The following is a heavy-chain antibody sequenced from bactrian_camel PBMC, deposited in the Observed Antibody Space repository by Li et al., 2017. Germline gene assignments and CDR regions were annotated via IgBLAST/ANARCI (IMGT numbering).Heavy chain of an antibody. Sequence: VQLVESGGGSVQAGGSLRLSCSVSGYTDCNYAMSWYRQAPGKEREFVSEVDSAGGTTYAESVKGRFTISQDNAKTTVSLQMNSLKPEDTATYYCKAEDTYQLRGFCPPLWGQGTQVTVS. CDR1: GYTDCNYA. CDR2: VDSAGGT. V-gene: IGHV3S53*01. J-gene: IGHJ4*01. D-gene: IGHD2*01. CDR3: KAEDTYQLRGFCPPL.